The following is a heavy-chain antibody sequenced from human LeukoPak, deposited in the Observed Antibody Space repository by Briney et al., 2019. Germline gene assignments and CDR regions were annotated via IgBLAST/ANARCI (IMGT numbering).Heavy chain of an antibody. D-gene: IGHD2-2*02. CDR1: GYTFTGYY. V-gene: IGHV1-2*02. CDR3: TPGYGSSTSCYKAVAFDI. Sequence: VASVKVSCTASGYTFTGYYMHWVRQAPGQGLEWMGWINPNSGGKNYAPKFQGRVTMTRDTSIHTAYMELSRLRSDDAAVYYCTPGYGSSTSCYKAVAFDIWGQGTMVTVSS. J-gene: IGHJ3*02. CDR2: INPNSGGK.